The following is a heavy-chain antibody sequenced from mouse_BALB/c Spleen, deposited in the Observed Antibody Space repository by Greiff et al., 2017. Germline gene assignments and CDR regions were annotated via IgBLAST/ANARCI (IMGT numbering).Heavy chain of an antibody. D-gene: IGHD1-1*01. CDR2: ISYSGST. CDR3: ARSRYYGSRGAWFAY. Sequence: EVKLLESGPGLVKPSQSLSLTCTVTGYSITSDYAWNWIRQFPGNKLEWMGYISYSGSTSYNPSLKSRISITRDTSKNQFFLQLNSVTTEDTATYYCARSRYYGSRGAWFAYWGQGTLVTVSA. J-gene: IGHJ3*01. V-gene: IGHV3-2*02. CDR1: GYSITSDYA.